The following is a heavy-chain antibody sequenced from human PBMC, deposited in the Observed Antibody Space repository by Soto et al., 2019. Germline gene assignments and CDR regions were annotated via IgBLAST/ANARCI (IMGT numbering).Heavy chain of an antibody. J-gene: IGHJ2*01. CDR1: GGSINSYY. CDR2: IYYSGNT. D-gene: IGHD3-16*02. CDR3: ARHRGGVIVSNYWYFDL. V-gene: IGHV4-59*08. Sequence: QVQLQESGPGLVKPSETLSLTCTVSGGSINSYYWSWIRQPPGKGLEWLGYIYYSGNTNYNSSLKSRVTIKVDTSKNQFSRKLSSVTAADTAVYYCARHRGGVIVSNYWYFDLWGRGTLVTVSS.